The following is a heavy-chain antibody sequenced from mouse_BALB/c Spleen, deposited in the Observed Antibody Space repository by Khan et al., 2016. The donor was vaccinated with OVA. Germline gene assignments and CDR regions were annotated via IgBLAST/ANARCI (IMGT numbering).Heavy chain of an antibody. V-gene: IGHV3-8*02. D-gene: IGHD2-14*01. J-gene: IGHJ3*01. Sequence: EVKLEESGPSLVKPSQTLSLTCSVTGDSITSGYWSWIRKCPGNKLECMGYIIYSGNTYYNPSLNSRISITRHTSKNQYYLQLNTVTTEDTATYYCASSTYRYAFAYWGQGTLVTVSA. CDR3: ASSTYRYAFAY. CDR2: IIYSGNT. CDR1: GDSITSGY.